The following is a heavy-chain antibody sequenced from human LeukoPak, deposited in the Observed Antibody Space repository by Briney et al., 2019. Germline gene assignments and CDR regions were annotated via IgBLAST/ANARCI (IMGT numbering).Heavy chain of an antibody. Sequence: ASVKVSCKASGYTFTGYYIHWVRQAPGHGLEWMGWIHTNSGGTNYAQKFQGRVTMPRDRSISTAYMELSRLRCEDTAVYYCARGGYYDSSGYQGHDGAFDIWGQGTMVTVSS. D-gene: IGHD3-22*01. J-gene: IGHJ3*02. V-gene: IGHV1-2*02. CDR2: IHTNSGGT. CDR1: GYTFTGYY. CDR3: ARGGYYDSSGYQGHDGAFDI.